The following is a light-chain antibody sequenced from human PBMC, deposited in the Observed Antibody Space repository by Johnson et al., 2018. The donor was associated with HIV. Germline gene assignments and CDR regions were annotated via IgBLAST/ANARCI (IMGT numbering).Light chain of an antibody. CDR3: GTWDTSLNAYV. Sequence: QSVLTQPPSVSAAPGQKVTISCSGSSSNIGNNYVSWYQQLPGRAPKLLIYDNNKRPSGIPDRFSVSKSATSATLGITGLQTRDEADYYCGTWDTSLNAYVFGTGTKVTVL. CDR1: SSNIGNNY. CDR2: DNN. J-gene: IGLJ1*01. V-gene: IGLV1-51*01.